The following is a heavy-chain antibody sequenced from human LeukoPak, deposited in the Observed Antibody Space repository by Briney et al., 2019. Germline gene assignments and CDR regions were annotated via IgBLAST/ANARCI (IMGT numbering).Heavy chain of an antibody. J-gene: IGHJ4*02. CDR1: GFTFSSYG. Sequence: PGGSLRLSCAASGFTFSSYGMSWVRQAPGKGLEWVSAISGSGGSTYYADSVKGRFTISRDNSKNTLYLQMNSLRAEDTAVYYCARDGYFDWSFDYWGQGTLVTVSS. D-gene: IGHD3-9*01. V-gene: IGHV3-23*01. CDR3: ARDGYFDWSFDY. CDR2: ISGSGGST.